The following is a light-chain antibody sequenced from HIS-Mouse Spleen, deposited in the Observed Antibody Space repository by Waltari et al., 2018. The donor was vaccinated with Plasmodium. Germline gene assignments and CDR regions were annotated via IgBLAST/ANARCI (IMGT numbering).Light chain of an antibody. CDR3: QAWDSSTVV. Sequence: SSELTQDPAVSVALGQTVRITCQGDSLRSIYASWYQQKPGQAPVIFIYGKNNRPSGIPDRFSGSSSGNTASLTITGAQAEDEADYYCQAWDSSTVVFGGGTKLTVL. J-gene: IGLJ2*01. V-gene: IGLV3-19*01. CDR1: SLRSIY. CDR2: GKN.